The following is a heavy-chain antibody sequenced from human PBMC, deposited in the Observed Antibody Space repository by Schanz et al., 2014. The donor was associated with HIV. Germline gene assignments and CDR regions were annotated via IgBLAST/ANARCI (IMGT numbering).Heavy chain of an antibody. D-gene: IGHD3-10*01. V-gene: IGHV3-72*01. CDR1: GFTFDDYA. CDR3: ARWRSGAPSN. Sequence: DVQLVESGGGLVQPGRSLRLSCAASGFTFDDYAMHWVRQAPGKGLEWVGRSKNKANGYITEYTASVKGRFTISRDDSRNSLYLQMNSLKTEDTAVYFCARWRSGAPSNWGQGTLVTVSP. J-gene: IGHJ4*02. CDR2: SKNKANGYIT.